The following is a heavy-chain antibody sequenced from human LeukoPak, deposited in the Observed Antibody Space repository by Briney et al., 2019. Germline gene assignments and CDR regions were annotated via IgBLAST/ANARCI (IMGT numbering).Heavy chain of an antibody. Sequence: GGSLKLSCAASGFTFSGSAIHWVRQSSGKGLDWVGQIDKKDKGYATATAYAASVKGRFTISRDDSINTAYLQMKSLKTEDTALYYCTRDSGTYNWFGPWGQGTLVTVSP. CDR1: GFTFSGSA. CDR3: TRDSGTYNWFGP. D-gene: IGHD1-26*01. V-gene: IGHV3-73*01. CDR2: IDKKDKGYATAT. J-gene: IGHJ5*02.